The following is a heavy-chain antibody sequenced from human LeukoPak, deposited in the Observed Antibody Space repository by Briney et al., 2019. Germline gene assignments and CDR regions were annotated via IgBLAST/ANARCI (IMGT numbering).Heavy chain of an antibody. J-gene: IGHJ5*02. Sequence: ASVKVSCKASGYTFTSYGISWVRQAPGQGPEWMGWISAYNGNTNYAQKLQGRVTMTTDTSTSTAYMELRSLRSDDTAVYYCARDPAREQQLVGWFDPWGQGTLVTVSS. CDR3: ARDPAREQQLVGWFDP. CDR1: GYTFTSYG. CDR2: ISAYNGNT. D-gene: IGHD6-13*01. V-gene: IGHV1-18*04.